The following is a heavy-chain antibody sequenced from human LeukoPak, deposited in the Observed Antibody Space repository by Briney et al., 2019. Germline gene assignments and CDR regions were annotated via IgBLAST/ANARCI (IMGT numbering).Heavy chain of an antibody. CDR1: RFSFSSSA. Sequence: GSLRLSCAGSRFSFSSSAMSWVRQTPGTGLEWISSITSNGATTYYSDSVKGRFTISRDNSRNTLSLQMSSLRVEDTAVYYCAKERRRVDTAMVRSYYFENWGQGTLVTVSS. D-gene: IGHD5-18*01. CDR3: AKERRRVDTAMVRSYYFEN. J-gene: IGHJ4*02. CDR2: ITSNGATT. V-gene: IGHV3-23*01.